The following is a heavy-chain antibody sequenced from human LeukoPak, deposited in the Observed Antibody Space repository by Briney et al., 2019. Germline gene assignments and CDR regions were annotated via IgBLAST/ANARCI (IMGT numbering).Heavy chain of an antibody. Sequence: ASVTVSFTASGYTFTVYYMHWVRQAPGQGLEWMGWINPNSGDAKYPQKFQGRVTMTRDTSISTAYMELSRLRSDDTAVYYCASGDYGDPPLNYWGQGTLVTVSS. V-gene: IGHV1-2*02. CDR3: ASGDYGDPPLNY. D-gene: IGHD4/OR15-4a*01. CDR1: GYTFTVYY. J-gene: IGHJ4*02. CDR2: INPNSGDA.